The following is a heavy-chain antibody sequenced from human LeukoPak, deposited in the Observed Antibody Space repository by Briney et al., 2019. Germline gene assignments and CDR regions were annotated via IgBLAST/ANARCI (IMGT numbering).Heavy chain of an antibody. V-gene: IGHV4-34*01. CDR2: VNHSGTA. Sequence: SETLSLTCAVHGGSFSGYYWSWIRQPPGQGLEWIGEVNHSGTAWYNPSLESRVTISVDTSKSQSSLNVYFVTAADTAVYYCASLNPFSGRRNAFDIRGQGAIVTVSS. J-gene: IGHJ3*02. CDR1: GGSFSGYY. CDR3: ASLNPFSGRRNAFDI. D-gene: IGHD1-26*01.